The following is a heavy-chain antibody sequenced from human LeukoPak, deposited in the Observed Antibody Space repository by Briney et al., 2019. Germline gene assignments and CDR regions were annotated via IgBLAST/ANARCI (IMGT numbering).Heavy chain of an antibody. CDR1: GYTFTSYY. CDR3: ASGHYLRGHDY. CDR2: INPNTGGT. V-gene: IGHV1-2*02. D-gene: IGHD3-10*02. Sequence: EASVKVSCKASGYTFTSYYIHWVRQAPGQGLEWMGWINPNTGGTNYAQKFRGRVTVTRDTSITTAYMELSRLRSDDTAVYCCASGHYLRGHDYWGQGTLVTVSS. J-gene: IGHJ4*02.